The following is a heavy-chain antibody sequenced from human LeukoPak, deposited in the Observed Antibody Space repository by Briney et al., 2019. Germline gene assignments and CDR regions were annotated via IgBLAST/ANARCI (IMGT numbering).Heavy chain of an antibody. CDR3: AKDGRHCSSASCYFGY. V-gene: IGHV3-23*01. CDR1: GFTFTSYA. Sequence: GGSLRPSCAASGFTFTSYAMSWVRQAPGKGLEWVSTLSGTGGSTYYADSVKGRFTISRDNSKNTLYLQMNSLRAEDTAVYHCAKDGRHCSSASCYFGYWGQGTLVTVSS. CDR2: LSGTGGST. D-gene: IGHD2-2*01. J-gene: IGHJ4*02.